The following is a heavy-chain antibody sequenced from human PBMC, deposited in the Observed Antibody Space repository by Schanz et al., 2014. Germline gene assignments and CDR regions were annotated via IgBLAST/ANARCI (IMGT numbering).Heavy chain of an antibody. V-gene: IGHV3-7*01. Sequence: EVQLEESGGGLVKPGGSLKLSCAASRLTFANEDIHWVRQAPGKGLESVAKINPDGSGKYYVVSVEGRFTISRDNAKKSLDLQMNSLTAEDTAVYYCVKDLQRELLRDDHYYGMDVWGQGTTVTVSS. CDR1: RLTFANED. D-gene: IGHD1-26*01. J-gene: IGHJ6*02. CDR3: VKDLQRELLRDDHYYGMDV. CDR2: INPDGSGK.